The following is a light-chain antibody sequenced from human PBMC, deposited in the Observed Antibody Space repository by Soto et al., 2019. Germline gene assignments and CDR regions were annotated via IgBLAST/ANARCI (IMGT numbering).Light chain of an antibody. CDR1: SSDVGGYNY. CDR3: SSYTSSSTPWV. CDR2: DVS. Sequence: QSVLTQPTSVSGSPGQSITISCTGNSSDVGGYNYVSWYQHHPGKAPKLMICDVSDRPSGVSNRFSGSKSGNTASRTISGLQAEDEADYYCSSYTSSSTPWVFGTGTKVTVL. V-gene: IGLV2-14*03. J-gene: IGLJ1*01.